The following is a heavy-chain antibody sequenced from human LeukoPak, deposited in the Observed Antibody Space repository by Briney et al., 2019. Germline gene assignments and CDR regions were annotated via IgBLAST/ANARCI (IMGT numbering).Heavy chain of an antibody. Sequence: GGSLRLSCAASGFTFSSYAMSWVRQAPGKGLEWVPAISGSGGSTYYADSVKGRFTISRDNSKNTLYLQMNSLRAEDTAVYYCAKDLIAARRSGWFDPWGQGTLVTVSS. CDR1: GFTFSSYA. J-gene: IGHJ5*02. V-gene: IGHV3-23*01. D-gene: IGHD6-6*01. CDR2: ISGSGGST. CDR3: AKDLIAARRSGWFDP.